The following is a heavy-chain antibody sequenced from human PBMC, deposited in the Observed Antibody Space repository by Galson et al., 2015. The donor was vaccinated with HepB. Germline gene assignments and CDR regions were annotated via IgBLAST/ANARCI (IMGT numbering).Heavy chain of an antibody. D-gene: IGHD5/OR15-5a*01. CDR3: ARTLTAVQGHSVLPHNDAFDI. CDR2: INIVSSAT. CDR1: GGTFSRRA. V-gene: IGHV1-69*13. J-gene: IGHJ3*02. Sequence: SVKVSCKAAGGTFSRRAANWVRQAPGQGLEWMGGINIVSSATNIAQIFQDRVTINADASSGTAYMELSGLKIEDTAVYYCARTLTAVQGHSVLPHNDAFDIWGQGTVVTVSS.